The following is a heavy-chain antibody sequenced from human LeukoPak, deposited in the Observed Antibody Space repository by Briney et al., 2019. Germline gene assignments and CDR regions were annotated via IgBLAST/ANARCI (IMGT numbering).Heavy chain of an antibody. CDR3: ARLSQRWLQGDY. Sequence: SETLSLTCAVYGGSFSGYYWSWIRQPPGKGLEWIGEINHSGSTYYNPSLKSRVAISVDTSKNQFSLKLSSVTAADTAVYYCARLSQRWLQGDYWGQGTLVTVSS. V-gene: IGHV4-34*01. J-gene: IGHJ4*02. D-gene: IGHD5-12*01. CDR1: GGSFSGYY. CDR2: INHSGST.